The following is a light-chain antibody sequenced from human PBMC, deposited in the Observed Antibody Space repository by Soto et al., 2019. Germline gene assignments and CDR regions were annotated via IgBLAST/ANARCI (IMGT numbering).Light chain of an antibody. Sequence: TQSPSSLSASVGDRVTITCRASQRISSYLAWYQQKPGQAPRLLIYDASNRAPGIPARFSGSGSGTDFTLTISSLEPDDFAVYYCQQRSSWPRITFGQGTRLDIK. CDR3: QQRSSWPRIT. J-gene: IGKJ5*01. CDR1: QRISSY. CDR2: DAS. V-gene: IGKV3-11*01.